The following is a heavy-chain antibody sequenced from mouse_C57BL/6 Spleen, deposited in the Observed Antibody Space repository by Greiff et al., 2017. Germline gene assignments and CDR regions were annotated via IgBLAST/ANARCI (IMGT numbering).Heavy chain of an antibody. V-gene: IGHV1-64*01. CDR3: ARSCYDYDGAWFAY. Sequence: QVQLQQPGAELVKPGASVKLSCKASGYTFTSYWMHWVKQRPGQGLEWIGMIHPNSGSTNYNEKFKSKATLTVDKSSSTAYLQLSSLTSEDSAVYYCARSCYDYDGAWFAYWGQGTLVTVSA. CDR1: GYTFTSYW. J-gene: IGHJ3*01. D-gene: IGHD2-4*01. CDR2: IHPNSGST.